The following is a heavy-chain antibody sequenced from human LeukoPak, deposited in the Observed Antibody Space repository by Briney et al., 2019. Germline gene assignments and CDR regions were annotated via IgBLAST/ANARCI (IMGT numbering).Heavy chain of an antibody. CDR1: GGSISSGGYY. Sequence: PSQTLSLTCTVSGGSISSGGYYWSWIRQHPGKGLEWIGYIYYSGSTYYNPSLKSRVTISVDTSKNQFSLKLSSVTAADAAVYYCASTHGGKAAGRVDYWGQGTLVTVSS. V-gene: IGHV4-31*03. D-gene: IGHD4-23*01. J-gene: IGHJ4*02. CDR3: ASTHGGKAAGRVDY. CDR2: IYYSGST.